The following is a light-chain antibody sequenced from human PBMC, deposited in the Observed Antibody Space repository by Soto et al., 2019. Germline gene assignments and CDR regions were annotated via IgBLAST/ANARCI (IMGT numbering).Light chain of an antibody. Sequence: EIVLTQSPGTLSLSPGERATLSCRASQSVTSNYLAWYQQKPGQAPGLLIYGASGRATGIPDRFSGSGSGTDFTLTISRLEPEDFAVYYCQYYDTFRTFGQGTKVDIK. J-gene: IGKJ1*01. V-gene: IGKV3-20*01. CDR1: QSVTSNY. CDR3: QYYDTFRT. CDR2: GAS.